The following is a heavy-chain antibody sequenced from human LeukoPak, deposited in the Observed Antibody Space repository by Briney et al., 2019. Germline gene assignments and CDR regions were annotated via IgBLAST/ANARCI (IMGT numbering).Heavy chain of an antibody. CDR3: ARAYSSSYFDY. Sequence: SETLSLTCAVYGGSFSGYYWSWIRQPPGKGLEWIGEINHSGSTNYNPSLKSRVTISVDTSKNQFSLKLSSVTAADTAVYYCARAYSSSYFDYWGRGTLVTVSS. D-gene: IGHD6-6*01. CDR2: INHSGST. J-gene: IGHJ4*02. V-gene: IGHV4-34*01. CDR1: GGSFSGYY.